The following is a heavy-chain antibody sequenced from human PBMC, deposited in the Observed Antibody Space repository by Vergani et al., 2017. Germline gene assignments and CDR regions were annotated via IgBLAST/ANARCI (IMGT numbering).Heavy chain of an antibody. CDR3: ARGGDGYKYKY. V-gene: IGHV4-59*01. Sequence: QVQLQESGPGLVKPSETLSLTCTVSGGSISSYYWSWIRQPPGKGLEWIGYIYYSGSTNYNPSLKSRVTISVDTSKNQFSLKLSSVTAADPAVYYCARGGDGYKYKYWGPGTLVTVSS. CDR1: GGSISSYY. CDR2: IYYSGST. D-gene: IGHD5-24*01. J-gene: IGHJ4*02.